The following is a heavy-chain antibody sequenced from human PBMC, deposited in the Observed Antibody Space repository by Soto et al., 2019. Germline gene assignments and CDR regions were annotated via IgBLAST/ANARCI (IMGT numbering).Heavy chain of an antibody. CDR2: IYYSGSI. D-gene: IGHD6-19*01. J-gene: IGHJ5*02. CDR1: GGSISSSSYY. Sequence: SETLSLTCSVSGGSISSSSYYWGWIRQPPGKGLEWIGSIYYSGSIYYNPPLKSRVTISVDTSKNQFSLKLSSVTAAEAAVYNCARQSSGWYNWFDPWGQGTLVTVSS. V-gene: IGHV4-39*01. CDR3: ARQSSGWYNWFDP.